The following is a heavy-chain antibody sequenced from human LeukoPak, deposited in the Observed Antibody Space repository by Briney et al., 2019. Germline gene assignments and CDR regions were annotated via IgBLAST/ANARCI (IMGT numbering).Heavy chain of an antibody. CDR2: ISYDGGNI. CDR3: ARDPPFGSGWSQNHFDH. J-gene: IGHJ4*02. V-gene: IGHV3-30*04. D-gene: IGHD6-19*01. Sequence: PGRSLRLSCAPSGFTFDTYAMHWVRQAPGKGLEWVALISYDGGNIYYAPSVQGRFTISRDNSQKILYLQMNSLRPEDTAVYYCARDPPFGSGWSQNHFDHWGREPWSPSP. CDR1: GFTFDTYA.